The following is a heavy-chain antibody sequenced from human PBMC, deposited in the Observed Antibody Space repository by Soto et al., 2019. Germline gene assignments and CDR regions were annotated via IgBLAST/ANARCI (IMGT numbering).Heavy chain of an antibody. V-gene: IGHV4-39*01. D-gene: IGHD6-6*01. CDR2: IYYSGST. CDR1: GGSISSSSYY. Sequence: QLQLQESGPGLVKPSETLSLTCTVSGGSISSSSYYWGWIRQPPGKGLEWIGSIYYSGSTYYNPSLKSRVTISVDTSKNQFSLKPSSVTAADTAVYYCARQGDRQLVLYYYYYMDVWGKGTTVTVSS. CDR3: ARQGDRQLVLYYYYYMDV. J-gene: IGHJ6*03.